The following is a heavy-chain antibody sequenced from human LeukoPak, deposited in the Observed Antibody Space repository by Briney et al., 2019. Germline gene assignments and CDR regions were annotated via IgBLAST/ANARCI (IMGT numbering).Heavy chain of an antibody. CDR2: IDHNGSP. J-gene: IGHJ2*01. V-gene: IGHV4-59*01. CDR3: ARDLKVGWYFDL. Sequence: SETLSLTCTVSGGYITTYYWSWVRQPPGKGLEWIGYIDHNGSPNHNPSLRSRVTMSLDRSNNQFSLKLDSVTAADTAIYYCARDLKVGWYFDLWGRGTLVTVSS. CDR1: GGYITTYY.